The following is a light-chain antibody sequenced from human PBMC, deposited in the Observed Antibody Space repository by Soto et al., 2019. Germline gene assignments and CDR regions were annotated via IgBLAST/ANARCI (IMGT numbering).Light chain of an antibody. CDR3: SSYTSSSTYV. CDR1: SSDVGGYNY. Sequence: QSVLTQPASVPGSPGQSITISCTGTSSDVGGYNYVSWYQQHPGKAPKLMIYEVSNRPSGVSNRFSGSKSGNTASLTISGLQAEDEADYYCSSYTSSSTYVFGTGTKVTVL. J-gene: IGLJ1*01. V-gene: IGLV2-14*01. CDR2: EVS.